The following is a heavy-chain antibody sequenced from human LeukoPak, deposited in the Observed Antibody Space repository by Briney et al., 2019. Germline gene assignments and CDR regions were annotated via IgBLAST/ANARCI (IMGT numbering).Heavy chain of an antibody. D-gene: IGHD3-3*01. J-gene: IGHJ6*03. CDR3: ARAPGITIFGPSPYYMDV. Sequence: SETLSLTCTVSGGSISSYYWSWIRQPPGKGLEWIGYIYYSGSTNYNPSLKSRVTISVDTSKNQFSLKLSSVTAADTAVYYCARAPGITIFGPSPYYMDVWGKGTTVTVSS. CDR2: IYYSGST. V-gene: IGHV4-59*01. CDR1: GGSISSYY.